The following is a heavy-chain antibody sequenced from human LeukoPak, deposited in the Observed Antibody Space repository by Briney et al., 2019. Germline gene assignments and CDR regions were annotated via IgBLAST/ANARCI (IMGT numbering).Heavy chain of an antibody. V-gene: IGHV3-23*01. CDR2: ISGSGGST. CDR1: GFSFFAHA. D-gene: IGHD3-22*01. CDR3: AKAVPRGFKSDSSILCY. J-gene: IGHJ4*02. Sequence: GGSLRLSCAAAGFSFFAHAMSGGRQAPGKGLEWVSAISGSGGSTYYADSVKGRFTISRDNSKNTLYLQINSMRAEDTAVYYCAKAVPRGFKSDSSILCYSGPRTLVTVSS.